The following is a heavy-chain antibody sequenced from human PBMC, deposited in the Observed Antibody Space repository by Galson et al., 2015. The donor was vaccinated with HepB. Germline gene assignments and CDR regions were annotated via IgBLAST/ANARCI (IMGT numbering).Heavy chain of an antibody. Sequence: SLRLSCAASGFTFSSYWMSWVRQAPGKGLEWVANIKQDGSEKYYVDSVKGRFTISRDNAKNSLYLQMNSLRAEDTAVYYCARVRRSPPLHDYYDSSGSDVNWFDPWGQGTLVTVSS. J-gene: IGHJ5*02. CDR3: ARVRRSPPLHDYYDSSGSDVNWFDP. V-gene: IGHV3-7*03. CDR1: GFTFSSYW. CDR2: IKQDGSEK. D-gene: IGHD3-22*01.